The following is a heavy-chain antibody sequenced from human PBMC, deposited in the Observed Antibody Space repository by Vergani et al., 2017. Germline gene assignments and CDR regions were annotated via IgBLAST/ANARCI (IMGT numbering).Heavy chain of an antibody. CDR2: ISSSSSYI. V-gene: IGHV3-21*01. Sequence: EVQLVESGGGLVKPGGSLRLSCAASGFTFSSYSMNWVRQAPGKGLEWVSSISSSSSYIYYADSVKGRFTISRDNAKNSLYLQMNSLRAEDTAVYYCARLDYGDYVIPYYYYGMDVWGQGTTVTVSS. CDR3: ARLDYGDYVIPYYYYGMDV. D-gene: IGHD4-17*01. CDR1: GFTFSSYS. J-gene: IGHJ6*02.